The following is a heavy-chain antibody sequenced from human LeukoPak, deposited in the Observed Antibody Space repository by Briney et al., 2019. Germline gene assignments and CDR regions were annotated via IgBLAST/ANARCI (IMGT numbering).Heavy chain of an antibody. CDR1: GGSISSYY. Sequence: SSETLSLTCTVSGGSISSYYWSWIRQPPGKGLEWIGYIYYSGSTNYNPSLKSRVTISVDTSKNQFSLKLSSVTAADTAVYYCARSHDILTGYPYYFDYWGQGTLVTVSS. CDR3: ARSHDILTGYPYYFDY. D-gene: IGHD3-9*01. CDR2: IYYSGST. J-gene: IGHJ4*02. V-gene: IGHV4-59*08.